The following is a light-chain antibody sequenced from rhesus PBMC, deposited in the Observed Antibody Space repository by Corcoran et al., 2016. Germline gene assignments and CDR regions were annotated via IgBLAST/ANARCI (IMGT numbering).Light chain of an antibody. V-gene: IGLV2-13*02. CDR2: EVN. Sequence: QAALTQSPSVSGSPGQSVTISCSGTSSDIGGYNRVSWYQQYPGKAPKLMIYEVNKRPSGVSDRFSGSKSANPASLTISGLQAEDEADYYCTSYASTTAFIFGAGTRLTVL. CDR3: TSYASTTAFI. CDR1: SSDIGGYNR. J-gene: IGLJ1*01.